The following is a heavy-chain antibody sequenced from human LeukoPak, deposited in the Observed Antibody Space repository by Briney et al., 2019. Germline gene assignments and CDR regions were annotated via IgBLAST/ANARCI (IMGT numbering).Heavy chain of an antibody. CDR2: INHSGST. J-gene: IGHJ6*03. CDR1: GGSFSGYY. Sequence: SETLSLTCAVYGGSFSGYYWSWVRQPPGKGLEWIGEINHSGSTNYNPSLKSRVTISVDTSKNQFSLKLSSVTAADTAVYYCARGWSRPYYYDSSGPPGRYYYMDVWGKGTTVTVSS. V-gene: IGHV4-34*01. CDR3: ARGWSRPYYYDSSGPPGRYYYMDV. D-gene: IGHD3-22*01.